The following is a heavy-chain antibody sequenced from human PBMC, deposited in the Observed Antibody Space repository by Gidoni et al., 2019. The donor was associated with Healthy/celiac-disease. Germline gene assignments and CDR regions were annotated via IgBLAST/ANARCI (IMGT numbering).Heavy chain of an antibody. CDR1: GFTFRSYS. J-gene: IGHJ3*02. CDR3: ARGDLRYFDWLSGTSYAFDI. Sequence: EVQLVASGGGLVKPGGSLRLSCPASGFTFRSYSMNWVRQAPGKGLDWVSSISSSSSYIYYADSVKGRFTISRDNAKNSLYLQMNSLRAEDTAVYYCARGDLRYFDWLSGTSYAFDIWGQGTMVTVSS. V-gene: IGHV3-21*01. CDR2: ISSSSSYI. D-gene: IGHD3-9*01.